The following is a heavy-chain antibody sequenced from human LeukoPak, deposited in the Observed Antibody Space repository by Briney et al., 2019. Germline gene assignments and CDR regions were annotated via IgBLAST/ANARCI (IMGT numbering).Heavy chain of an antibody. J-gene: IGHJ3*01. CDR1: GRLFSSYG. Sequence: ASLKVSCKASGRLFSSYGIAWVRQAPGEGLEWLGWISNFDGDTKVAENLQGRGTLTTDTSTSTAYMELRSLKSDDTAVYYCVRARGCSNCLLTDGFDSWGQGTKVTVSS. CDR3: VRARGCSNCLLTDGFDS. CDR2: ISNFDGDT. V-gene: IGHV1-18*01. D-gene: IGHD6-13*01.